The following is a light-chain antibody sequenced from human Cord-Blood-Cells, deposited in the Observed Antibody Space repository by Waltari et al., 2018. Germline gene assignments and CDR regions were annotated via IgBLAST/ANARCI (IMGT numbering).Light chain of an antibody. J-gene: IGKJ4*01. CDR2: DAS. Sequence: EIVLTQSPATLSLSPGEGATLSCRASQSVRSYLAWYQQQPGQAPRPLIYDASNRATGIPPRFMGSESGTVFYLTIVRLGTKDFAVFYCQLRSIWPPLTVGGGIKVEIK. V-gene: IGKV3-11*01. CDR1: QSVRSY. CDR3: QLRSIWPPLT.